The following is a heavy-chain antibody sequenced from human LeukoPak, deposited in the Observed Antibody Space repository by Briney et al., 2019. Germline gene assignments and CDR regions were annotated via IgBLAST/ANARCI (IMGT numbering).Heavy chain of an antibody. CDR1: GFTFSSYG. CDR3: AKAPVTSCRGAFCYPFDY. V-gene: IGHV3-23*01. Sequence: GGSLRLSCAACGFTFSSYGMSWVRQAPGKGLKWVSAISGSGGSTYYADSVKGRFTISRDNSKNTVYLQMNSLRAEDTAIYYCAKAPVTSCRGAFCYPFDYWGQGTLVTVSS. J-gene: IGHJ4*02. CDR2: ISGSGGST. D-gene: IGHD2-15*01.